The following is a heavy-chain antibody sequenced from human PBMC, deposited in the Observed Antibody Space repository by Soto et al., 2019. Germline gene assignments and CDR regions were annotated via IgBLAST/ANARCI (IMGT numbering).Heavy chain of an antibody. CDR2: ISWNSGSI. J-gene: IGHJ5*02. CDR1: GFTFDDYA. CDR3: AKRGVWFGDFNWFDP. D-gene: IGHD3-10*01. V-gene: IGHV3-9*01. Sequence: GGSLRLSCAASGFTFDDYAMHWVRQAPGKGLEWVSGISWNSGSIGYADSVKGRFTISRDNAKNSLYLQMNSLRAEDTALYYCAKRGVWFGDFNWFDPWGQGTLVTVYS.